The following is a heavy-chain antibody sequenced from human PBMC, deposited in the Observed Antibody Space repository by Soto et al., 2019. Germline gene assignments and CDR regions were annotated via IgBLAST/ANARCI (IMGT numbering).Heavy chain of an antibody. CDR2: MNPNSGNT. J-gene: IGHJ6*02. CDR1: GYTFTSYD. CDR3: ARWIGLYSNYAYYYGMDV. Sequence: ASVKVSCKASGYTFTSYDINWVRQATGQGLEGMGWMNPNSGNTGYAQKFQGRVTMTRNSSISTAYMELSSLRSEDTAVYYCARWIGLYSNYAYYYGMDVWGQGTTVTVSS. D-gene: IGHD4-4*01. V-gene: IGHV1-8*01.